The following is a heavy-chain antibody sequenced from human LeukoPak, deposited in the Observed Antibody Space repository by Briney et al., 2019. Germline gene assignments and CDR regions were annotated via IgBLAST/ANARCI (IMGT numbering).Heavy chain of an antibody. CDR2: IWYDGSSK. V-gene: IGHV3-33*08. D-gene: IGHD6-13*01. CDR3: ARSQSSSLIDY. J-gene: IGHJ4*02. Sequence: GGSLRLSCAASGFTFSSYAMSWVRQAPGKGLEWVAVIWYDGSSKDYADSVRGRFTFSRDNSKNTLYLQMNSLTVEDTAVYYCARSQSSSLIDYWGQGTLVTVSS. CDR1: GFTFSSYA.